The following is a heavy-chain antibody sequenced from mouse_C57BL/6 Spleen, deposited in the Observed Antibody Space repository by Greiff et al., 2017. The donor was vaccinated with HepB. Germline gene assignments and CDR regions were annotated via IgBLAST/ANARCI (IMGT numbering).Heavy chain of an antibody. CDR3: ARRTAQASYWYFDV. CDR1: GFSINSDCY. Sequence: EVKVVESGPSLVRPSQTLSLTCTVTGFSINSDCYWIWIRQFPGNKLEYIGYTFYSGITYYNPSLESRTYITRDTSKNQFSLKLSSVTTEDTATYYCARRTAQASYWYFDVWGTGTTVTVSS. D-gene: IGHD3-2*02. CDR2: TFYSGIT. V-gene: IGHV3-3*01. J-gene: IGHJ1*03.